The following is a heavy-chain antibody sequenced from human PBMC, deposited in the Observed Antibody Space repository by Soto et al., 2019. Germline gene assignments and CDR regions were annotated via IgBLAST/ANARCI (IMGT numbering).Heavy chain of an antibody. CDR1: GSSIIGYY. J-gene: IGHJ5*02. V-gene: IGHV4-59*12. CDR3: ARGVGGSGLNWFDP. Sequence: SETLSLTCTFSGSSIIGYYWTWIRQSPERGLEWIGYIHYSGGANYNPSLNSRLTMSVDRSKSQFSMKLASVTAADTAVYYCARGVGGSGLNWFDPRGQGTLVTVSS. D-gene: IGHD6-19*01. CDR2: IHYSGGA.